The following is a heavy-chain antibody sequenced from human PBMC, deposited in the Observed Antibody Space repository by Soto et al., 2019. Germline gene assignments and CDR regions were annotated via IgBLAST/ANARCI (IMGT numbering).Heavy chain of an antibody. D-gene: IGHD4-4*01. CDR1: GFTFASYG. J-gene: IGHJ6*02. V-gene: IGHV3-30*18. CDR3: AKERVEATYSFYGLDV. Sequence: LVESGGRVVRPGRSLTLSCAASGFTFASYGMHWVRQAPGKGLEWVATVSFDSKNKYYIDSVEGRFTISRDNSENTLSLQMNSLRHEDTAVYYCAKERVEATYSFYGLDVWGPGTTVTVSS. CDR2: VSFDSKNK.